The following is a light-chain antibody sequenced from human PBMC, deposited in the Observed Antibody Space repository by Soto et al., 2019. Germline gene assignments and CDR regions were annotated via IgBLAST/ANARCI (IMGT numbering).Light chain of an antibody. J-gene: IGLJ2*01. CDR3: QAWGSGVQV. V-gene: IGLV4-69*01. CDR1: SGHSRYA. CDR2: INSDGSH. Sequence: QLVLTQSPSASASLGASVKLTCTLSSGHSRYAIAWHQQQPEKGPRYLMKINSDGSHSKGDGIPDRFSGSSSGAERYLTISGLQSEDEADYYCQAWGSGVQVFGGGTKVTVL.